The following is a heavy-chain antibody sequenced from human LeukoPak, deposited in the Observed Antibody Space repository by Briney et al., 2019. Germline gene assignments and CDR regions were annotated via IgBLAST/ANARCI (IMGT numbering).Heavy chain of an antibody. CDR3: ASLYAEAFDI. CDR2: IYYSGST. CDR1: GGSISSSSYY. J-gene: IGHJ3*02. V-gene: IGHV4-39*07. Sequence: SETLSLTCTVSGGSISSSSYYWGWIRQPPGKGLEWIGSIYYSGSTYYNPSLKSRVTISVDTSKNQFSLKLSSVTAADTAVYYCASLYAEAFDIWGQGTMVTVSS. D-gene: IGHD3-16*01.